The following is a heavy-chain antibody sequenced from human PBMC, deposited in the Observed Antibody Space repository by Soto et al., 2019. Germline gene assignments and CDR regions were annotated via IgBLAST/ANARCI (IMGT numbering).Heavy chain of an antibody. CDR2: IDPSDSYT. CDR1: GYSFTSCW. D-gene: IGHD2-8*01. J-gene: IGHJ6*02. Sequence: PGESLKISCKGSGYSFTSCWISWVRQMPGKGLEWMGRIDPSDSYTNYSPSFQGHVTISADKSISTAYLQWSSLKASDTAMYYCARLGYCTNGVCLVGYYYYGMDVWGQGTTVTVSS. V-gene: IGHV5-10-1*01. CDR3: ARLGYCTNGVCLVGYYYYGMDV.